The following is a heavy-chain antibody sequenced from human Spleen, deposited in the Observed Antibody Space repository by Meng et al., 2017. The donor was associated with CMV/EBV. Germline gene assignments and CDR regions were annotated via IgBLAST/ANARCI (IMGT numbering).Heavy chain of an antibody. CDR3: AKDQDVLLWFGGMDY. CDR2: ISGSGGST. Sequence: GGSLRLSCAASGFTFSSYAMSWVRQAPGKGLEWVSAISGSGGSTYYADSVKGRFTISRDNSKNTQYLQMNSRRAEDTAVYYCAKDQDVLLWFGGMDYWGQGTLVTVSS. D-gene: IGHD3-10*01. V-gene: IGHV3-23*01. J-gene: IGHJ4*02. CDR1: GFTFSSYA.